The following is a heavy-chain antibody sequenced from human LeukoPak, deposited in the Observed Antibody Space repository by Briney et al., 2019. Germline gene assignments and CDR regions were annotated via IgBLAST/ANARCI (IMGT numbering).Heavy chain of an antibody. V-gene: IGHV4-4*07. CDR3: ARGMDSSGYYALDY. Sequence: PSETLSLTCTVSGGSISSYYWSWIRQPAGKGLEWIGRIYTSGSTNYNSSLKSRVTMSVDTSKNQFSLKLSSVTAADTAAYYCARGMDSSGYYALDYWGQGTLVTVSS. J-gene: IGHJ4*02. CDR1: GGSISSYY. D-gene: IGHD3-22*01. CDR2: IYTSGST.